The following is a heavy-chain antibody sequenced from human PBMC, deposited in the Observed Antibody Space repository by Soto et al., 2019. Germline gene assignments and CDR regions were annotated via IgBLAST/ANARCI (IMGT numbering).Heavy chain of an antibody. V-gene: IGHV4-31*02. Sequence: PSETLSLTCTVSGGSISSGAYYWGRIRQHPGKGLEWIGYISHRGTAYYTPSLKSRVSLSVDPSKSQFSLNVTSLTAADTAVYYRARVSATGTRWFDPWGPGTLVTVSS. CDR3: ARVSATGTRWFDP. J-gene: IGHJ5*02. CDR1: GGSISSGAYY. D-gene: IGHD6-13*01. CDR2: ISHRGTA.